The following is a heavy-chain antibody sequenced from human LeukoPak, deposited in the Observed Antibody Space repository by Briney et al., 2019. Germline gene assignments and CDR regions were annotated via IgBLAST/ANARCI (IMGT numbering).Heavy chain of an antibody. J-gene: IGHJ3*02. CDR3: ARLIAVAGSDAFDI. CDR1: GYTFTGYY. Sequence: ASVKVSCKASGYTFTGYYIHWVRQAPGQGLEWMGWMSPNSGDTGFAQKFQGRVTMTRDTSISTAYMEVSRLTSDDTAVYYCARLIAVAGSDAFDIWGQGTMVTVSS. V-gene: IGHV1-2*02. CDR2: MSPNSGDT. D-gene: IGHD6-19*01.